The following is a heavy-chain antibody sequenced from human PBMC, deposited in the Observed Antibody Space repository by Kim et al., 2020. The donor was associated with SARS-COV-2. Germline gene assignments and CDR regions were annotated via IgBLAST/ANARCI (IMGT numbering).Heavy chain of an antibody. CDR3: AREFSGTYYFDY. Sequence: KYSQKFHGRVSVTCDTSISTVYMDLTSLISDDTAAYYCAREFSGTYYFDYWGQGTLVTVSS. D-gene: IGHD1-7*01. J-gene: IGHJ4*02. V-gene: IGHV1-2*02.